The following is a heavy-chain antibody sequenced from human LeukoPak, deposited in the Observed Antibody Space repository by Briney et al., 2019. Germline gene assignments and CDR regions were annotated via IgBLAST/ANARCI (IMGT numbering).Heavy chain of an antibody. CDR1: GGTFSSYA. CDR2: IIPIFGTA. CDR3: ARSSVEMATVYGY. Sequence: SVKVSCKASGGTFSSYAISWVRQAPGQGLEWMGGIIPIFGTANYAQKFQGRVTITADESTSTAYMELSSLRSEDTAVYYCARSSVEMATVYGYWGQGTLVTVSS. V-gene: IGHV1-69*13. D-gene: IGHD5-24*01. J-gene: IGHJ4*02.